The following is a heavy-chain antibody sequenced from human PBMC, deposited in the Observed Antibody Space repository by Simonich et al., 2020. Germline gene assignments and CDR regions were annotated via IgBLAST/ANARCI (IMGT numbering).Heavy chain of an antibody. Sequence: QVQLVESGGGVVQPGRSLRLSCAASGFTFSNYGMHWVRQAPGKGLEWVAVIWNDGSNKYYADSVKGRFTISRDNSKNTLYLQMNSLRAEDTAVYYCARERAAAGEAFDYWGQGTLVTVSS. CDR1: GFTFSNYG. CDR3: ARERAAAGEAFDY. J-gene: IGHJ4*02. D-gene: IGHD6-13*01. CDR2: IWNDGSNK. V-gene: IGHV3-33*01.